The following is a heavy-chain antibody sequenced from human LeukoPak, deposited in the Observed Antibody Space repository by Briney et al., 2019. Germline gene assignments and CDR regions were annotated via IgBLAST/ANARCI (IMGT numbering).Heavy chain of an antibody. J-gene: IGHJ4*02. Sequence: ASVKVSCKASGYTFTAYYMHWIRQAPGQGLEWMRWINPKSGETNYAQKFQGRVTMTRDTSISTAYMELSGLRIDDTATYYCAKDWELRWSQGGFDHWGQGTLVTVSS. CDR3: AKDWELRWSQGGFDH. V-gene: IGHV1-2*02. CDR2: INPKSGET. CDR1: GYTFTAYY. D-gene: IGHD3-10*01.